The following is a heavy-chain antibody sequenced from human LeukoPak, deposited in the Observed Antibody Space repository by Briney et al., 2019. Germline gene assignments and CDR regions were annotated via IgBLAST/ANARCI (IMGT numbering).Heavy chain of an antibody. CDR1: GYTFTTYY. D-gene: IGHD2-15*01. J-gene: IGHJ4*02. V-gene: IGHV1-46*01. CDR2: INPSSGSA. CDR3: AREQVVGAVTYFDS. Sequence: ASVKVSCKASGYTFTTYYMHWVRQAPGQGLEWMGIINPSSGSASYAQKFQGRVTMTRDTSTSTVYMELSGLRSEDTAVYYCAREQVVGAVTYFDSWGQGTLVTV.